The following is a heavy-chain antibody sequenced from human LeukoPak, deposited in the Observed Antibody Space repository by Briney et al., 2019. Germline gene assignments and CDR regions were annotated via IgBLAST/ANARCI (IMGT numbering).Heavy chain of an antibody. Sequence: PGGSLRLXCAASGFTFSSYGMHWVRQAPGKGLEWVAVIWFDGSNKYYADSVKGRFTISRDNSKNTLYLQMNSLRAEDTAVYYCAKSGHDYGDYRKYNWFDPWGHGTLVTVSS. CDR2: IWFDGSNK. CDR1: GFTFSSYG. J-gene: IGHJ5*02. CDR3: AKSGHDYGDYRKYNWFDP. V-gene: IGHV3-33*06. D-gene: IGHD4-17*01.